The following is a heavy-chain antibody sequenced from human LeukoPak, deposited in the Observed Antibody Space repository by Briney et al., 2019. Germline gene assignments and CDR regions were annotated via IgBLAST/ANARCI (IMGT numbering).Heavy chain of an antibody. V-gene: IGHV1-46*01. D-gene: IGHD3-22*01. CDR3: ARDPVDSSGYYRCNHAFDI. J-gene: IGHJ3*02. Sequence: ASVKVSCKASGYTFTSYYMHWVRQAPGQGLEWMGTINPRGGSTSYALKFQGRVTMTRDMSTSTVYMELSSLRSEDTAVYYCARDPVDSSGYYRCNHAFDIWGQGTMVTVSS. CDR1: GYTFTSYY. CDR2: INPRGGST.